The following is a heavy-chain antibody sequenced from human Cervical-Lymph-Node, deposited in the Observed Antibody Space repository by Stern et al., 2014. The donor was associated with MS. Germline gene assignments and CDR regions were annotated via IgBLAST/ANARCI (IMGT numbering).Heavy chain of an antibody. V-gene: IGHV4-30-4*08. D-gene: IGHD5-24*01. CDR1: GGSISSAEYY. J-gene: IGHJ4*02. CDR3: SRDADGYSLVFGY. CDR2: IHYSGTT. Sequence: QVQLQESGPGLVKPSQTLSLTCAVTGGSISSAEYYWSWIRQSPGKGLEWIGLIHYSGTTYYTPSLKSRVTISVDTSKNQFSLKLRSVTAADTAVYYCSRDADGYSLVFGYWGRGTLVTVSS.